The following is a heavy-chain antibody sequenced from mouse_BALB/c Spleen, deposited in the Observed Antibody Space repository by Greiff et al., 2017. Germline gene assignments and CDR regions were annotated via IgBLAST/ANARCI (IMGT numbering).Heavy chain of an antibody. CDR1: GYTFTSYW. CDR3: ARRGANWYFDV. Sequence: VQLQESGAELARPGASVKLSCKASGYTFTSYWMQWVKQRPGQGLEWIGAIYPGDGDTRYTQKFKGKATLTADKSSSTAYMQLSSLASEDSAVYYCARRGANWYFDVWGAGTTVTVSS. CDR2: IYPGDGDT. J-gene: IGHJ1*01. V-gene: IGHV1-87*01.